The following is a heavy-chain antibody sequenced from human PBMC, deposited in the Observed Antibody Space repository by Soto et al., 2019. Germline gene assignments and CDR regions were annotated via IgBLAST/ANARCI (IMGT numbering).Heavy chain of an antibody. Sequence: QVQLVESGGGVVQPGRSLRLSCAASGFTFSSYAMHWVRQAPGKGLEWVAVISYDGSNKYYADSVKGRFTISRDNSKNTLYLQMNRLRAEDTAVYYCARDRGDAFDIWGQGTMVTVSS. J-gene: IGHJ3*02. CDR1: GFTFSSYA. V-gene: IGHV3-30-3*01. CDR3: ARDRGDAFDI. CDR2: ISYDGSNK.